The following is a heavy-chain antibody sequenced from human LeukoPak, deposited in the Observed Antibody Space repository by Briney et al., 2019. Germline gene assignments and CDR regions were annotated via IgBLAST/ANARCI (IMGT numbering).Heavy chain of an antibody. D-gene: IGHD2-15*01. Sequence: GASVKVSCKASGYTFTSYYMHWVRQAPGQGLEWMGIINPSGGSTSYAQKFQGRVTITADESTSTAYMELSSLRSEDTAVYYCARDSSSSLSRYCSGGSCYVLGYWGQGTLVTVSS. CDR3: ARDSSSSLSRYCSGGSCYVLGY. J-gene: IGHJ4*02. CDR1: GYTFTSYY. V-gene: IGHV1-46*01. CDR2: INPSGGST.